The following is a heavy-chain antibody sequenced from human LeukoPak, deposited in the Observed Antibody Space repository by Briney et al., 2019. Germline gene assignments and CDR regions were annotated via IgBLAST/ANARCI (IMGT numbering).Heavy chain of an antibody. D-gene: IGHD2-2*01. V-gene: IGHV3-21*01. Sequence: GGSLRLSCAASGFTFSSYSMNWVRQAPGKGLEWVSSISSSSSYIYYADSVKGRFTISRDNAKNSLYLQMNSLRAEDTAVYYCAKESIVIVPATVGYFHHWGQGTLVTVSS. CDR3: AKESIVIVPATVGYFHH. J-gene: IGHJ1*01. CDR2: ISSSSSYI. CDR1: GFTFSSYS.